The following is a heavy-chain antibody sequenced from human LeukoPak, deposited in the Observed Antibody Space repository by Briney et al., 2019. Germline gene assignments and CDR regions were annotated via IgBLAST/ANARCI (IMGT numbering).Heavy chain of an antibody. CDR2: IYTSGST. V-gene: IGHV4-4*07. D-gene: IGHD7-27*01. CDR3: ARNRRSNWESLSFIDY. J-gene: IGHJ4*02. Sequence: TSETLSLTCTVPGGSISSYYWSWIRQPAGKGLEWIGRIYTSGSTNYNPSLKSRVTMSLDTSKNQFSLKLNSVTAADTAIYYCARNRRSNWESLSFIDYWGQGTLVTVSS. CDR1: GGSISSYY.